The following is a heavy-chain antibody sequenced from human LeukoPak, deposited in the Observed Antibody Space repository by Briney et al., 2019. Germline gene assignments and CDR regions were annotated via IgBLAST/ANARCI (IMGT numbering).Heavy chain of an antibody. Sequence: PGGSLRLSCAASGFTFSSYAMSWARQAPGKGLEWVSGISGSRGTTYYADSVKGRLTISRDNSKNTLYLQMNSLRADDTAVYYCAKERTGGWPFDYWGQGTLVTVYS. CDR3: AKERTGGWPFDY. J-gene: IGHJ4*02. V-gene: IGHV3-23*01. CDR1: GFTFSSYA. CDR2: ISGSRGTT. D-gene: IGHD6-19*01.